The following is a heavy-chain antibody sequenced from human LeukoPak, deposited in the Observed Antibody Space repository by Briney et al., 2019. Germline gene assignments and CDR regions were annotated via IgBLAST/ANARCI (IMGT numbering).Heavy chain of an antibody. CDR2: ISYDGSNK. D-gene: IGHD5-24*01. CDR1: GFTFSSYG. Sequence: GGSLRLSFAASGFTFSSYGMHWVRQAPGKGLEWVAVISYDGSNKYYADSVKGRFTISRDNSKNTLYLQMNSLRAEDTAVYYCAKEGARAATTAFDYWGQGTLVTVSS. J-gene: IGHJ4*02. V-gene: IGHV3-30*18. CDR3: AKEGARAATTAFDY.